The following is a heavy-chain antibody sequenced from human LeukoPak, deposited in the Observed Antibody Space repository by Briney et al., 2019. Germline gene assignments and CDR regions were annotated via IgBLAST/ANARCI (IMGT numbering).Heavy chain of an antibody. CDR1: GFTFSTYG. Sequence: GGSLRLSCAASGFTFSTYGMHWVRQAPGKGLEWVAVISYDGSNKYYADSVKGRFTISRDNSKNTLYLQMNSLRAEDTAVYYCARAPFYKGVNYWGQGTLVTVSS. CDR3: ARAPFYKGVNY. D-gene: IGHD2-8*01. V-gene: IGHV3-30*03. CDR2: ISYDGSNK. J-gene: IGHJ4*02.